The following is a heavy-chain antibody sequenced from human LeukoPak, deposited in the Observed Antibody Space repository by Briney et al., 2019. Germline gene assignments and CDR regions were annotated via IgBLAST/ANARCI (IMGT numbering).Heavy chain of an antibody. V-gene: IGHV4-39*07. CDR2: IYYSRST. J-gene: IGHJ6*03. Sequence: ETLSLTCSVSGGSISSSSYYWGWIRQPPGEGLEWIGSIYYSRSTYYNPSLKRRVTISVDTYNNQFSQKPSSVTAADTAVYYCARGTNVSGSDYRRIYYYNYMDVWGKGTTVTVSS. D-gene: IGHD3-10*01. CDR3: ARGTNVSGSDYRRIYYYNYMDV. CDR1: GGSISSSSYY.